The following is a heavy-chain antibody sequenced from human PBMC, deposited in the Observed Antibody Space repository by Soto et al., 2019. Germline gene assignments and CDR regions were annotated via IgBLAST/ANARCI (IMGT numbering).Heavy chain of an antibody. J-gene: IGHJ4*02. CDR2: INPSGGAT. Sequence: QVQLVQSGAEVKKPGASVKVSCKASGYTFSDCRMHWVRQAPGQGLEWMGIINPSGGATTYAPKFQGRVTITRDTSTITVYLDLSSLTSEDKAVYYWARDGPHRWIDYWGQGTLVTGSS. CDR3: ARDGPHRWIDY. V-gene: IGHV1-46*01. CDR1: GYTFSDCR.